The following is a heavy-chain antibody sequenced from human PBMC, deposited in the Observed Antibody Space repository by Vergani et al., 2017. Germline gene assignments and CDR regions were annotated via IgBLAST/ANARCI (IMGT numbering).Heavy chain of an antibody. D-gene: IGHD3-9*01. J-gene: IGHJ4*02. V-gene: IGHV3-21*01. CDR3: AIDLTTYELRYIDGNSFDL. CDR2: ISPSTNYI. Sequence: EGQLVESGGGLVKPGGSLRLSCAASGFTFSSYTITWVRQAPGKGLEWVSSISPSTNYIYYADSVKGRFTISSDNARNSLYLQMNSLSAEDTAVYYCAIDLTTYELRYIDGNSFDLWGQGTLVTVSS. CDR1: GFTFSSYT.